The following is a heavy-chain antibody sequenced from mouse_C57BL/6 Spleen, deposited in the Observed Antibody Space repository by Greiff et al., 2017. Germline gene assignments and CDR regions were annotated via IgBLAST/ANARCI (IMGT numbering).Heavy chain of an antibody. V-gene: IGHV1-42*01. D-gene: IGHD1-1*01. CDR2: INPSTGGT. CDR3: ARTVVAKEYYFDY. J-gene: IGHJ2*01. CDR1: GYSFTGYY. Sequence: VQLQQSGPELVKPGASVKISCKASGYSFTGYYMNWVKQSPEKSLEWIGEINPSTGGTTYNQKFKAKATLTVDKSSSTAYMQLKSLTSEDSAVYYCARTVVAKEYYFDYWGQGTTLTVSS.